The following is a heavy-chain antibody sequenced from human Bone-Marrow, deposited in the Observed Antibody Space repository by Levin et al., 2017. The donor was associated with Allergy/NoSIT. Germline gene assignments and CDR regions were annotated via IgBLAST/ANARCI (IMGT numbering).Heavy chain of an antibody. CDR3: AKDDIIMLSS. Sequence: PGGSLRLSCATSGFNFSNFWMHWVRQVPGKGLVWVSRINSDGSSIDYADSVKGRFTISRDSAKNTLSLQMNNLRVEDTAVYYCAKDDIIMLSSWGQGTLVTVSS. CDR2: INSDGSSI. D-gene: IGHD3-10*01. V-gene: IGHV3-74*01. CDR1: GFNFSNFW. J-gene: IGHJ4*02.